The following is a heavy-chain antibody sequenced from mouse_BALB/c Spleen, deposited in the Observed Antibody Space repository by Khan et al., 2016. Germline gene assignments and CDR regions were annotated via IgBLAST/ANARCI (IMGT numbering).Heavy chain of an antibody. J-gene: IGHJ2*01. Sequence: VQLQQSGAELVKPGASVKLSCTTSGFNIKDTYMHWVKQRPEQGLEWIGRIDPANGNTKYDPKFQGKATITADTSSNTAYMQLSSLTSEDAAVYYCDSLLLRFHYWGQGTTLTVSS. CDR3: DSLLLRFHY. V-gene: IGHV14-3*02. D-gene: IGHD1-1*01. CDR2: IDPANGNT. CDR1: GFNIKDTY.